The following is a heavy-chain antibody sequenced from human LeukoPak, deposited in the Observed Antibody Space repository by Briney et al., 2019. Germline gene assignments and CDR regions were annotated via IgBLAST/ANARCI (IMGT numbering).Heavy chain of an antibody. CDR2: IYPSGTK. V-gene: IGHV4-61*09. CDR1: GGSFSSGSYS. Sequence: PSETLPLTCAVYGGSFSSGSYSWNWIRQSAGKGLEWIGHIYPSGTKNYNPSLNRRVTISLDTSKSQLSLKLNSVTAADTAVYYCARGIMVLGSFSSFDIWGQGTLVTVSS. J-gene: IGHJ3*02. D-gene: IGHD4/OR15-4a*01. CDR3: ARGIMVLGSFSSFDI.